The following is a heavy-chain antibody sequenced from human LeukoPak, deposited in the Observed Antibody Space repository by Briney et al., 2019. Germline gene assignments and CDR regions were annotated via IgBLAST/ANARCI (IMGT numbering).Heavy chain of an antibody. Sequence: GGSLRLSCVASEFTFSTYWMTWVRQAPGKGLEWVANIKQDGSEKSYVDSVKGRFTISRDNAKDSLYLQMNSLRAEDTAVYYCARRPYSSSWYYFDYWGQGTLVTVSS. CDR3: ARRPYSSSWYYFDY. CDR2: IKQDGSEK. J-gene: IGHJ4*02. D-gene: IGHD6-13*01. CDR1: EFTFSTYW. V-gene: IGHV3-7*01.